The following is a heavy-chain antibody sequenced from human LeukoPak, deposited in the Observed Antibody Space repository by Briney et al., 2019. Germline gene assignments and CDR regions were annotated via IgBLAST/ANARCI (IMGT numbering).Heavy chain of an antibody. D-gene: IGHD3-9*01. Sequence: GDSLKISCKGSGYSFTSYWISWVRQRPGKGLEWMGRIDPSDSYTNYSPSFQGHVTISADKSISTAYLQWSSLKASDTAMYYCARSILTGSKKEDYWGQGTLVTVSS. CDR1: GYSFTSYW. J-gene: IGHJ4*02. V-gene: IGHV5-10-1*01. CDR3: ARSILTGSKKEDY. CDR2: IDPSDSYT.